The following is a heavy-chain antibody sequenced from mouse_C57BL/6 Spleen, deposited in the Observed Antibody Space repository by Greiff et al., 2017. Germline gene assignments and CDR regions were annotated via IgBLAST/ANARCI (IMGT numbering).Heavy chain of an antibody. Sequence: QVQLKQPGAELVKPGASVKLSCKASGYTFTSYWMHWVKQRPGQGLEWIGMIHPNSGSTNYNAKFKSKAKMTVDKSSSTAYMQLSSLTSEESSVYYCANYYGSSYCAMDYWGQGTSVTVSS. CDR3: ANYYGSSYCAMDY. CDR2: IHPNSGST. J-gene: IGHJ4*01. D-gene: IGHD1-1*01. CDR1: GYTFTSYW. V-gene: IGHV1-64*01.